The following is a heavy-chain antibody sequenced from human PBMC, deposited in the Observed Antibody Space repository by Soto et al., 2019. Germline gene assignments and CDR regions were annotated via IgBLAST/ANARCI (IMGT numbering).Heavy chain of an antibody. J-gene: IGHJ4*02. CDR1: GFPFRTYL. Sequence: PGGSRILSCAASGFPFRTYLMNWVRRAPGGGLEWVASISSSGSFIYYADSVKGRFTISRDDAEKSLYLQMNSLRAEDTALYYCAREPEGIAAALDYWGRGTLVTVSS. D-gene: IGHD6-13*01. CDR3: AREPEGIAAALDY. CDR2: ISSSGSFI. V-gene: IGHV3-21*01.